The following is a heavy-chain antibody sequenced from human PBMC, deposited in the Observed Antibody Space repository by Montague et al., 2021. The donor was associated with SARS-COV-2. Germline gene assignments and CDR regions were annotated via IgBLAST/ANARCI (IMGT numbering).Heavy chain of an antibody. Sequence: SETLSLTCTVSGGSISSSTYYWGWIRQSPGKGLEWIGSIYYSGSTYYNPSLKSRVTISVDTSKNQFSLKLSSVTAADTAVYYCARLGLLWFGELWNWGQGTLVTVSS. CDR2: IYYSGST. CDR1: GGSISSSTYY. CDR3: ARLGLLWFGELWN. D-gene: IGHD3-10*01. J-gene: IGHJ4*02. V-gene: IGHV4-39*01.